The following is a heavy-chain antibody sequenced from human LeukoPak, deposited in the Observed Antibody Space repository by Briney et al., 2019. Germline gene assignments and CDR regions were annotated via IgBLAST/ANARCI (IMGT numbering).Heavy chain of an antibody. V-gene: IGHV1-24*01. J-gene: IGHJ4*02. D-gene: IGHD3-16*01. CDR1: GYSLSDSS. CDR3: ARIFFLLGVYYFDY. Sequence: GASVRVSCKVSGYSLSDSSMHWVRQAPGKGLEWMGTFNPEDGETIYAQKFQGRVTMTRDTSTSTVYMELSSLRSEDTAVYYCARIFFLLGVYYFDYWGQGTLVTVSS. CDR2: FNPEDGET.